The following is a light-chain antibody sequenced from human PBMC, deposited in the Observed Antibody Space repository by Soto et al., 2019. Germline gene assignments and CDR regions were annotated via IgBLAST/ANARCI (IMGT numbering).Light chain of an antibody. CDR3: SSYAGSNTFVV. CDR2: EVT. CDR1: TDNVGTYNH. V-gene: IGLV2-23*02. J-gene: IGLJ2*01. Sequence: QSALTQPASVSGSPGQSITISCTGSTDNVGTYNHVSWYQQHSGKAPELMIFEVTKRPAGISSRFSGSKSGNTASLTISGLQAEDEADYYCSSYAGSNTFVVFGGGTQLTVL.